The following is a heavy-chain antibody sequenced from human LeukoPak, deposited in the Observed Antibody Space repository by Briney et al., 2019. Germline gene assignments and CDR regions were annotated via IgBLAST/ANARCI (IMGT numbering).Heavy chain of an antibody. CDR1: GFTFSSYS. CDR3: AREVGEQWLVRAYYFDY. D-gene: IGHD6-19*01. V-gene: IGHV3-48*04. CDR2: ISSSSSTI. J-gene: IGHJ4*02. Sequence: GGSLRLSCAASGFTFSSYSMNWVRQAPGKGLEWVSYISSSSSTIYYADSVKGRFTISRDNAKNSLYLQMNSLRAEDTAVYYCAREVGEQWLVRAYYFDYWGQGTLVTVSS.